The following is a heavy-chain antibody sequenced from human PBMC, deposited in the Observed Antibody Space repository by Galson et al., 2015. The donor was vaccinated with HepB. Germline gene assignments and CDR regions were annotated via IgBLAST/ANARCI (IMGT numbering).Heavy chain of an antibody. Sequence: PPLVKPTQPLTLTCTFSGFSRSTSGMCVSWIRQPPGKALEWLARIDWDDDKYYSTSLRTRLTISKDTSKNQVVLTTTNMDPVDTATYYCARMIRSGGRGLTIDYWGQGTLVTVSS. V-gene: IGHV2-70*11. CDR3: ARMIRSGGRGLTIDY. CDR1: GFSRSTSGMC. J-gene: IGHJ4*02. CDR2: IDWDDDK. D-gene: IGHD3-10*01.